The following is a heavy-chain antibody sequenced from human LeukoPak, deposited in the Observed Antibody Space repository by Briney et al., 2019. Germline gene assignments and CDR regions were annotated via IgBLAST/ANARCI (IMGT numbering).Heavy chain of an antibody. J-gene: IGHJ6*03. CDR3: ASGPVGAGYYYYYYMDV. D-gene: IGHD1-26*01. CDR2: IIPIFGTA. V-gene: IGHV1-69*05. CDR1: GGTFSSYA. Sequence: ASVKVSCKASGGTFSSYAISWVRQAPGQGLEWMGGIIPIFGTANYAQKFQGRVTITTDKSTSTAYMELSSLRSEDTAVYYCASGPVGAGYYYYYYMDVWGKGTTVTVSS.